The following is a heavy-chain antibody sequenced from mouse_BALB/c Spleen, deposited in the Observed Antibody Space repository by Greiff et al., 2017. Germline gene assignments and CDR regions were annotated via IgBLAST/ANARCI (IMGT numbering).Heavy chain of an antibody. CDR3: VGDGYYPFAD. CDR2: IYPYNGGT. V-gene: IGHV1S29*02. Sequence: EVQLQESGPELVKPGASVKISCKASGYTFTDYNMHWVKQSHGKSLEWIGDIYPYNGGTGYNQKFKSKATLTVDNSSSTAYMELRSLTSEDSAVYYCVGDGYYPFADWGEGTLVTVSA. D-gene: IGHD2-3*01. CDR1: GYTFTDYN. J-gene: IGHJ3*01.